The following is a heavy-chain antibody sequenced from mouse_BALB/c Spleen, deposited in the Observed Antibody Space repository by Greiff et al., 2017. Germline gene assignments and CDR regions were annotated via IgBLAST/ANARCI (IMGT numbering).Heavy chain of an antibody. CDR2: IYPGNVNT. D-gene: IGHD1-2*01. J-gene: IGHJ4*01. CDR1: GYTFTSYY. CDR3: ARSEYYGYNAMDY. V-gene: IGHV1S56*01. Sequence: QVQLQQSGPELVKPGASVRISCKASGYTFTSYYIHWVKQRPGQGLEWIGWIYPGNVNTKYNEKFKGKATLTADKSSSTAYMQLSSLTSEDSAVYFCARSEYYGYNAMDYWGQGTSVTVSS.